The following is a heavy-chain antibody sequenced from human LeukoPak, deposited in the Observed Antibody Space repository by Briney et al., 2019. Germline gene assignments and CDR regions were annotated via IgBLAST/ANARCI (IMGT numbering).Heavy chain of an antibody. CDR1: GFTFSSYS. Sequence: GGSLRLSCAASGFTFSSYSMNWVRQAPGKGLEWVSYISSSSSTIYYADSVKGRFTISRDNAKNSLYLQTNSLRDEDTAVYYCARDSISDYGDFMAFDIWGQGTMVTVSS. V-gene: IGHV3-48*02. CDR2: ISSSSSTI. D-gene: IGHD4-17*01. J-gene: IGHJ3*02. CDR3: ARDSISDYGDFMAFDI.